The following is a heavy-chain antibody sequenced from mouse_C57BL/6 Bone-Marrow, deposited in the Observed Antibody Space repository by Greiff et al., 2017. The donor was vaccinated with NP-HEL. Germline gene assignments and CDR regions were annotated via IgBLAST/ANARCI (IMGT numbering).Heavy chain of an antibody. D-gene: IGHD2-1*01. CDR1: GYTFTSYW. CDR2: IYPGSGST. J-gene: IGHJ3*01. Sequence: QVQLQQPGAELVKPGASVKMSCKASGYTFTSYWITWVKHRPGQGLEWIGDIYPGSGSTNYNEKFKSKATLTVDTSSSTAYMQLSSLTSEDSAVYYCARIYYGNFEAYWGQGTLVTVSA. V-gene: IGHV1-55*01. CDR3: ARIYYGNFEAY.